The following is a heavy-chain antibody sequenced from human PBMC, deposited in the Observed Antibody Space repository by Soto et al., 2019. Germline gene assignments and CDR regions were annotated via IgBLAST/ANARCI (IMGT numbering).Heavy chain of an antibody. CDR3: ARGSSPDQTAGGVGTY. CDR1: GFNFGVFW. Sequence: EVQLVESGGGLVQPGGSLRLSCAASGFNFGVFWMGWVRQAPGKGLEWVADINQDGSEKYYVDSVKGRFTISRDNAKTSLNLQLNSMTAEDTAVDYCARGSSPDQTAGGVGTYWGQGNLVTVSS. D-gene: IGHD2-8*02. V-gene: IGHV3-7*01. CDR2: INQDGSEK. J-gene: IGHJ4*02.